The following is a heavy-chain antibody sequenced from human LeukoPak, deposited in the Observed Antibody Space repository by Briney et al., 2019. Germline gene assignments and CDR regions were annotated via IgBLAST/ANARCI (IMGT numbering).Heavy chain of an antibody. D-gene: IGHD6-19*01. Sequence: PGGSLRLSCAASGFTFSTYTMNWVRQAPGKGLEWVSGISNSGESTYYADSVKGRFTVSRDNSKSALYLQMNSLRAEDTAVYYCAKDDEQWLVRSFDYWGQGTLVTVSS. J-gene: IGHJ4*02. CDR1: GFTFSTYT. CDR3: AKDDEQWLVRSFDY. V-gene: IGHV3-23*01. CDR2: ISNSGEST.